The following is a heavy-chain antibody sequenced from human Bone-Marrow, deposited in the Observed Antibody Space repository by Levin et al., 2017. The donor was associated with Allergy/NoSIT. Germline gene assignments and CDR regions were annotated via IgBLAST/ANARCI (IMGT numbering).Heavy chain of an antibody. CDR2: NTPIFGTA. J-gene: IGHJ3*01. CDR1: GGSFRNFV. V-gene: IGHV1-69*13. Sequence: SVKVSCKASGGSFRNFVISWVRQAPGQGLEWMGGNTPIFGTAKYAQKFQGRVTITADESTSTAYMELSGLRSEDTAVYYCARGDMATIQGTLYFWGQGTMVTVSS. CDR3: ARGDMATIQGTLYF. D-gene: IGHD5-24*01.